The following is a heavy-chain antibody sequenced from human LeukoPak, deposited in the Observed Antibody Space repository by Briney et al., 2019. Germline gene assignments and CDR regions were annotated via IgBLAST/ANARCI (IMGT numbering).Heavy chain of an antibody. CDR2: ISGNGGVI. J-gene: IGHJ4*02. CDR3: ARDPRTVRI. V-gene: IGHV3-11*04. Sequence: GGSLRLSCATSGFTFDDYPMSWVRQVPGKGLEWLSYISGNGGVIQYADSVKGRFTISRDNAKNLLYLQMDSLRVEDTAIYYCARDPRTVRIWGQGTLVTVSS. D-gene: IGHD1-1*01. CDR1: GFTFDDYP.